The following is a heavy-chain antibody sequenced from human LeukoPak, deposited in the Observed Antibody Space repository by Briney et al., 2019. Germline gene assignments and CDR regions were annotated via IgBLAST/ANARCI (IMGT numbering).Heavy chain of an antibody. CDR2: NKTKADNYAT. D-gene: IGHD6-25*01. CDR3: THPAYYYNVDV. V-gene: IGHV3-73*01. Sequence: GGSLRLSCSASGLTFNVSAIHWVRQASGKGLEWVGRNKTKADNYATAYAASVKGSFTISRDDSTNTAYLQMNSLKTEDTAVYYCTHPAYYYNVDVWGKGTTVTVSS. CDR1: GLTFNVSA. J-gene: IGHJ6*04.